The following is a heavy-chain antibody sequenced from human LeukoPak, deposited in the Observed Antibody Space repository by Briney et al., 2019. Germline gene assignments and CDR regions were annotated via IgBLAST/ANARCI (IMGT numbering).Heavy chain of an antibody. Sequence: GGSLRLSCAASGFTFSSYAMSWVRQAPGKGLEWVSAISGSGGSTYYADPVTGRFTISRDNSKNTLYLQINSLRAEDTAVYYSAKAPRGLLLWFEEKAFDIWGQGTMVTGSS. D-gene: IGHD3-10*01. CDR1: GFTFSSYA. J-gene: IGHJ3*02. CDR2: ISGSGGST. V-gene: IGHV3-23*01. CDR3: AKAPRGLLLWFEEKAFDI.